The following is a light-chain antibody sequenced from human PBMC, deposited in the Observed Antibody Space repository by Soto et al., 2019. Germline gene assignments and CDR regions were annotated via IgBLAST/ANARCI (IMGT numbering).Light chain of an antibody. Sequence: QSVLTQPPSVSGAPGQRVTISCIGATSDVHWYQHLPGTAPNLLIYGNNNRPSGVPDRFSGSKSGTSASLAITGLQAEDEADYYCQSFDSSLSALYVFGTGTKLTVL. V-gene: IGLV1-40*01. J-gene: IGLJ1*01. CDR2: GNN. CDR3: QSFDSSLSALYV. CDR1: GATSD.